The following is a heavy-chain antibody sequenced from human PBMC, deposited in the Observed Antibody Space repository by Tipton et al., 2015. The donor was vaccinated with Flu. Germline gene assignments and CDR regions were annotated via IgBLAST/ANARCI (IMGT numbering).Heavy chain of an antibody. J-gene: IGHJ4*02. D-gene: IGHD3-10*02. CDR3: ARHTGDSVRGVIDY. CDR1: GYSIRSAYY. Sequence: TLSLTCSVSGYSIRSAYYWGWVRRPPGKGLEWIGTIYHSGTIYYNPSLKSRLTISVDTSKNQFSLRLSSVTAADTAVYYCARHTGDSVRGVIDYWGQGILVTVSS. CDR2: IYHSGTI. V-gene: IGHV4-38-2*01.